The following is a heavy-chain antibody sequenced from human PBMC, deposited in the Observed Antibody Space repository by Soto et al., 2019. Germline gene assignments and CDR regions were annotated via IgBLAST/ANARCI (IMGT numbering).Heavy chain of an antibody. CDR2: IKSKTDGGTT. CDR3: TTSQGYYDILTGYYTSHFDY. CDR1: GFTFSNAW. J-gene: IGHJ4*02. V-gene: IGHV3-15*01. D-gene: IGHD3-9*01. Sequence: GGSLRLSCAASGFTFSNAWMSWVRQAPGKGLEWVGRIKSKTDGGTTDYAAPVKGRFTISRDDSKNTLYLQMNSLKTEDTAVYYCTTSQGYYDILTGYYTSHFDYWGQGTLVTVSS.